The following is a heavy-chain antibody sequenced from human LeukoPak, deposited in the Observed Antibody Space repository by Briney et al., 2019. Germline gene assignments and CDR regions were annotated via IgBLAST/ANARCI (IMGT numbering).Heavy chain of an antibody. CDR3: ARDLGAYCSGGSCYSRGGLYFDY. J-gene: IGHJ4*02. Sequence: GASVKVSCKASGYTFTGYYMHWVRQAPGQGLEWMGWINPHSGGTNYAQKFQGRVTMTRDTSISTAYMELSRLRSDDTAVYYCARDLGAYCSGGSCYSRGGLYFDYWGQGTLVTVSS. D-gene: IGHD2-15*01. CDR1: GYTFTGYY. CDR2: INPHSGGT. V-gene: IGHV1-2*02.